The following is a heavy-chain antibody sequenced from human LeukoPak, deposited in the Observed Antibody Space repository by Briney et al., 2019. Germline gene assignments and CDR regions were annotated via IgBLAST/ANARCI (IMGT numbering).Heavy chain of an antibody. CDR1: SGSITYYY. CDR3: ARGNSWYYFDY. V-gene: IGHV4-59*01. CDR2: IYYSGST. Sequence: SETLSLTCTVSSGSITYYYWSWIRQPPGKGLEWIGYIYYSGSTNYSPSLKSRVTISVDTSKNQFSLNLSSVTASDTAVYYCARGNSWYYFDYWGQGTLVTVSS. D-gene: IGHD6-13*01. J-gene: IGHJ4*02.